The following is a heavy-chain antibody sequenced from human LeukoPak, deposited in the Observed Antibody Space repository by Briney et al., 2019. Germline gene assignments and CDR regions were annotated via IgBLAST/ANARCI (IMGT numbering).Heavy chain of an antibody. J-gene: IGHJ4*02. CDR2: ISYDGNNK. CDR1: GFTFSSNG. Sequence: GGSLRLSCAASGFTFSSNGMHWVRQAPGKGLEWVAVISYDGNNKYYADSVKGRFTISRDNSKNTVYLQMNTLRAEDTAVYYCAKDIRVLSTGIDYWGQGTLVTVSS. D-gene: IGHD4/OR15-4a*01. V-gene: IGHV3-30*18. CDR3: AKDIRVLSTGIDY.